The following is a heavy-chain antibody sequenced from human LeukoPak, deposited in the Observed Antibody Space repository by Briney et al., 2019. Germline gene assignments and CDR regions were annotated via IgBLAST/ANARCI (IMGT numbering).Heavy chain of an antibody. CDR1: GFTFNNYA. CDR2: ISGNGDAT. D-gene: IGHD3-10*01. J-gene: IGHJ3*02. Sequence: PGGSLRLSCAASGFTFNNYAMNWVRQAPGKGLEWVSTISGNGDATYDADSVKGRFTISRDNAKNTLYLQMNSLRAEDTAVYYCAREWFGEGDAFDIWGQGTMVTVSS. CDR3: AREWFGEGDAFDI. V-gene: IGHV3-23*01.